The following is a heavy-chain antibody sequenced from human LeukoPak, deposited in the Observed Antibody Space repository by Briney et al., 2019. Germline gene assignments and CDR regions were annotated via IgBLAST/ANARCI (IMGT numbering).Heavy chain of an antibody. CDR3: AKVETAAAATLRGFDY. D-gene: IGHD6-13*01. CDR1: RFTFRSKA. J-gene: IGHJ4*02. V-gene: IGHV3-23*01. CDR2: IGGSGGST. Sequence: PGEYLRPSFAAPRFTFRSKAMSSVRQAQRKGLEWVSSIGGSGGSTYYADSVKGRFTISRDNSKNTLYLQMNSLRAEDTAVYYCAKVETAAAATLRGFDYWGQGTLVTVSS.